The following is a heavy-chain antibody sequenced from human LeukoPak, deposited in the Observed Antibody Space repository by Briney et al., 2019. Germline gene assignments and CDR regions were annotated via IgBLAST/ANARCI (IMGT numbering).Heavy chain of an antibody. J-gene: IGHJ4*02. D-gene: IGHD3-10*01. V-gene: IGHV3-15*01. CDR3: TTDYSLWFGELYLPFDY. Sequence: GGSLRLSCAASGFTFSNAWMSWVRQAPGKGLEWVGRIKSKTDGGTTDYAAPVKSRFTISRDDSKNTLYLQMNSLKTEDTAVYYCTTDYSLWFGELYLPFDYRGQGTLVTVSS. CDR1: GFTFSNAW. CDR2: IKSKTDGGTT.